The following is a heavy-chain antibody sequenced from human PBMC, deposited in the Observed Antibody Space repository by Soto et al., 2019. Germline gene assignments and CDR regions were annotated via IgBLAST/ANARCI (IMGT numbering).Heavy chain of an antibody. CDR1: GYTFVNFD. V-gene: IGHV1-8*01. Sequence: ASVKVSCKASGYTFVNFDISWGRQAAGQGLEWLGWMNPGSGQTGYASKFQGRVAMTRDASTGTSHLELSSLTSGDTAVYYCARMSSAGTLNWFDPWGQGTLVTVSS. J-gene: IGHJ5*02. CDR2: MNPGSGQT. D-gene: IGHD6-13*01. CDR3: ARMSSAGTLNWFDP.